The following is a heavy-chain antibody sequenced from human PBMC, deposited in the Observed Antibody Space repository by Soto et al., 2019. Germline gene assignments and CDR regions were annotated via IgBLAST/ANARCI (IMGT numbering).Heavy chain of an antibody. J-gene: IGHJ4*02. D-gene: IGHD6-19*01. V-gene: IGHV3-23*01. CDR3: AKLAVAGTRTFDY. CDR1: GFTFSSYA. CDR2: ISGSGDST. Sequence: GGSLRLSCAASGFTFSSYAMSWVRQAPGKGLEWVSVISGSGDSTYYADSVKGRFTISRDNSKNTLYLQVNSLRAEDTAVYYCAKLAVAGTRTFDYWGQGTLVTSPQ.